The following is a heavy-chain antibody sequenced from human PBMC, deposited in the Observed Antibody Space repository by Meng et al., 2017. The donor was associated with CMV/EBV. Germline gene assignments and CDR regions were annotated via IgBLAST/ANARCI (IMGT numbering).Heavy chain of an antibody. CDR1: GGSFSGYY. V-gene: IGHV4-34*01. CDR3: ARGSIAARLGLGD. J-gene: IGHJ4*02. Sequence: VPLQQPGASLLKPSETLALTCAVYGGSFSGYYWSWIRQPPGKGLEWIGEINHSGSTNYNPSLKSRVTISVDTSKNQFSLKLSSVTAADTAVYYCARGSIAARLGLGDWGQGTLVTVSS. CDR2: INHSGST. D-gene: IGHD6-6*01.